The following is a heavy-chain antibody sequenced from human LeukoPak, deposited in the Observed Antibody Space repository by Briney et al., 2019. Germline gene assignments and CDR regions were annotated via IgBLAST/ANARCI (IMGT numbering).Heavy chain of an antibody. V-gene: IGHV4-59*01. CDR1: GGSISTYY. CDR2: IYYSGST. Sequence: SETLSLTCTVSGGSISTYYWSWIRQPPGKGLEWIGYIYYSGSTNYSPSLRGRVTISVDTSKNQFSLKLSSVTAADTAVYYCARLSTVVVRYYFDYWGQGTLVTVSS. J-gene: IGHJ4*02. CDR3: ARLSTVVVRYYFDY. D-gene: IGHD4-23*01.